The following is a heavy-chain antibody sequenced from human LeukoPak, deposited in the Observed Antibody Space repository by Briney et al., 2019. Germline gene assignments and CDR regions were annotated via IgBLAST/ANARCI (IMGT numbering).Heavy chain of an antibody. CDR3: ARDLISGHLPFDY. J-gene: IGHJ4*02. D-gene: IGHD1-26*01. Sequence: GGSLRLSCAASGFPFSSFSMNWVRQAPGRGLEWVSYISSVSSMIYYADSVKGRFTVSRDNAKNLLYLQMNSLRDDDTAVYYCARDLISGHLPFDYWGQGTLVAV. CDR2: ISSVSSMI. V-gene: IGHV3-48*02. CDR1: GFPFSSFS.